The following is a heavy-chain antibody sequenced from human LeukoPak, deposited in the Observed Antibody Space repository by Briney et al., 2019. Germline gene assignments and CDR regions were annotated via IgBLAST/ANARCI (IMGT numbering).Heavy chain of an antibody. D-gene: IGHD3-16*02. J-gene: IGHJ4*02. Sequence: ASVKVSCKASGYTFTSYGISWVRQAPGQGLEWMGWISAYNGNTNYAQKLQGRVTMTTDTSTSTAYMELRSLRSDDTAVYYCARVKPLRLGELSPDDYWGQGTLVTVSS. CDR2: ISAYNGNT. CDR1: GYTFTSYG. V-gene: IGHV1-18*01. CDR3: ARVKPLRLGELSPDDY.